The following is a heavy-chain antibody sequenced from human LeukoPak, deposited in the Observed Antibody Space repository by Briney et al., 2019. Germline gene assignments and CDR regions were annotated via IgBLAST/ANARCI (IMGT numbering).Heavy chain of an antibody. J-gene: IGHJ4*02. Sequence: ASVKVSCKASGGTFTSYTFSWVRQAPGHGLEWMGRITPLLGVANYAQKFQGRVTIIAEKSTSTVYMQLTSLRSEDTAIYYCARDDADSAYAAGDFWGQGTLVTVSS. D-gene: IGHD5-12*01. CDR1: GGTFTSYT. V-gene: IGHV1-69*04. CDR3: ARDDADSAYAAGDF. CDR2: ITPLLGVA.